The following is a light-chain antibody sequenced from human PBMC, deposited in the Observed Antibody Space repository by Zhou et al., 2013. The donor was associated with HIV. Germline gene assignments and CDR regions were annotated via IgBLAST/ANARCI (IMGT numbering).Light chain of an antibody. V-gene: IGKV1-5*03. CDR2: KAS. CDR3: QQYNHLPTT. CDR1: QSISIW. Sequence: DIQMTQSPSTLSASVGDRVTITCRASQSISIWLAWYQQKPGKAPKLLIYKASILESGVPSRFSGSGSGTEFTLTISSLQPDDFATYYCQQYNHLPTTFGGGTKVEIK. J-gene: IGKJ4*01.